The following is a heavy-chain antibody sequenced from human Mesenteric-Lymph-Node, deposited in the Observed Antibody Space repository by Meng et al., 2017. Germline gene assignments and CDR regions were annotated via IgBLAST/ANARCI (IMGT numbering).Heavy chain of an antibody. CDR3: ARVEVGITSGDY. CDR2: INAYNGDT. J-gene: IGHJ4*02. V-gene: IGHV1-18*01. Sequence: QAQMVQSGGEVKKDGDPVKVSCKASGYTFTNYGITWVRQAPGQGLEWMGWINAYNGDTNYAQTFQGRVTMTTDTSTSTAYMELRSLRSDDTAVYYCARVEVGITSGDYWGQGTLVTVSS. CDR1: GYTFTNYG. D-gene: IGHD1-26*01.